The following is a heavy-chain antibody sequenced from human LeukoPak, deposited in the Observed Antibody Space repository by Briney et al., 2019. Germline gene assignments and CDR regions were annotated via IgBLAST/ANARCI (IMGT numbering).Heavy chain of an antibody. D-gene: IGHD2-2*01. J-gene: IGHJ3*02. Sequence: SQTLSLTCTVSGGSISSGGYYWSWSRQHPGKGLEWIGYIYYSGSTYYNPSLKSRVTISVDTSKNQFSLKLSSVTAADTAVYYCARTPRGYCSSTSCNVGAFDIWGQGTMVTVSS. V-gene: IGHV4-31*03. CDR3: ARTPRGYCSSTSCNVGAFDI. CDR2: IYYSGST. CDR1: GGSISSGGYY.